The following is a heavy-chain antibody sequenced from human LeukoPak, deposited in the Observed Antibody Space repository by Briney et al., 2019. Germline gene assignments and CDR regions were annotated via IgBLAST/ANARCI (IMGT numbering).Heavy chain of an antibody. Sequence: GGSLRLSCAASGFTFSSYAMSWVRQAPGKGLEWVSAISGSGGDTYYADSVKGRFTISRDNSKNTLYLQMNSLRAEDTAVYYCAKDRDIAVAGTDLYYFDYRGQGTLVTVSS. CDR3: AKDRDIAVAGTDLYYFDY. D-gene: IGHD6-19*01. CDR2: ISGSGGDT. CDR1: GFTFSSYA. V-gene: IGHV3-23*01. J-gene: IGHJ4*02.